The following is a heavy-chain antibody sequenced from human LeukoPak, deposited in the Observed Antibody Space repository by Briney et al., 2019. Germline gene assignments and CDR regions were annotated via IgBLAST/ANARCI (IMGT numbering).Heavy chain of an antibody. V-gene: IGHV4-39*01. CDR1: GGPISSTSNY. J-gene: IGHJ4*02. Sequence: SETLSLTCTVSGGPISSTSNYWGWIRQPPGRGLEWIGSTYYSGATYYNPSLQSRVTMSVDTSKNQFSLNLNSVTAADTAVYYCARLSNSPYERTGYYFGYWGQGTLVTVSS. D-gene: IGHD3/OR15-3a*01. CDR2: TYYSGAT. CDR3: ARLSNSPYERTGYYFGY.